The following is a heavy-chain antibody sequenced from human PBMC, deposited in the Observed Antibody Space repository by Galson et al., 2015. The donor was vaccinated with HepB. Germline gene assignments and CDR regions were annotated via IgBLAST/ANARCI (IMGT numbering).Heavy chain of an antibody. CDR2: ISSSSSTI. J-gene: IGHJ4*02. Sequence: SLRLSCAASGSTFSSYSMNWVRQAPGKGLEWVSYISSSSSTIYYADSVKGRFTISRDNAKNSLYLQMNSLRDEDTAVYYCARDQNREMATIDSPDYWGQGTLVTVSS. V-gene: IGHV3-48*02. D-gene: IGHD5-24*01. CDR3: ARDQNREMATIDSPDY. CDR1: GSTFSSYS.